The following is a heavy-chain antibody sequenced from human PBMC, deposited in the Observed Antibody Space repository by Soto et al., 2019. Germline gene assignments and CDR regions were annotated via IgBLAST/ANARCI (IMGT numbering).Heavy chain of an antibody. CDR3: ARVNTPFYYYYYGMDV. Sequence: GASVKVSCKASGGTFSSYAISWVRQAPGQGLEWMGGIIPIFGTANYAQKFQGRVTITADESTSTAYMELSSLRSEDTAVYYCARVNTPFYYYYYGMDVWGQGTTVTVSS. V-gene: IGHV1-69*13. J-gene: IGHJ6*02. CDR2: IIPIFGTA. CDR1: GGTFSSYA. D-gene: IGHD2-15*01.